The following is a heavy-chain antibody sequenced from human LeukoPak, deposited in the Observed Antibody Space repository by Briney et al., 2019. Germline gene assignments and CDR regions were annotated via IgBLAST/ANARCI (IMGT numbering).Heavy chain of an antibody. CDR1: GFTFSSYG. J-gene: IGHJ6*02. CDR3: ARGDFWSGYPMFGSGMDV. CDR2: IWYDGSNK. Sequence: GRSLRLSCAASGFTFSSYGMHWVRQAPGKGLEWVAVIWYDGSNKHYADSVKGRFTISRDNSKNTLYLQMNSLRAEDTAVYYCARGDFWSGYPMFGSGMDVWGQGTTVTVSS. V-gene: IGHV3-33*01. D-gene: IGHD3-3*01.